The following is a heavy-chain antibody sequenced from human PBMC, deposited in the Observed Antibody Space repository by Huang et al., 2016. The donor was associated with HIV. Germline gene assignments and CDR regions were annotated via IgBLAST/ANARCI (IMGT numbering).Heavy chain of an antibody. D-gene: IGHD3-16*01. J-gene: IGHJ6*03. CDR2: IYWDDDK. Sequence: QITLKESGPALLRPTQTLTLTCTFSGFSLTTIGAGVGWIRQPPGKPLEWLVLIYWDDDKRFRPSLKTRSSVAKDTSKNQVVFTMNNVGPTDTCTYYCAHIGRLGDYYMDVWGNGTAVTVSS. CDR1: GFSLTTIGAG. V-gene: IGHV2-5*06. CDR3: AHIGRLGDYYMDV.